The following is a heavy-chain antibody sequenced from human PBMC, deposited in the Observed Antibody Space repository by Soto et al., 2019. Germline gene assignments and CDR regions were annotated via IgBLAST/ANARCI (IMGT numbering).Heavy chain of an antibody. CDR1: GFTFSNYW. V-gene: IGHV3-74*01. J-gene: IGHJ4*02. Sequence: EVQLVESGGGLVQPGGSLRLSCATSGFTFSNYWMHWVRQAPGKGLMWVARITPDGSYTSYADSVKGRFTISRDNAKNTLYLQMNGLRAEDTAIYSCARDLIIGDTPGDDFDYWGQGTLVAVSS. CDR3: ARDLIIGDTPGDDFDY. D-gene: IGHD2-21*01. CDR2: ITPDGSYT.